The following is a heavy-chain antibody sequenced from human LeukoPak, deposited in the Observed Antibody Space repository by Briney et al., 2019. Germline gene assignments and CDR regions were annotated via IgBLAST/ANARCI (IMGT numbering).Heavy chain of an antibody. CDR1: GGSISSGSYY. J-gene: IGHJ6*03. CDR2: IYTSGST. D-gene: IGHD7-27*01. Sequence: KSSETLSLTCTVSGGSISSGSYYWSWIRQPAGKGLEWIGRIYTSGSTNYNPSLKSRVTISVDTSKNRFSLKLSSVTAADTAVYYCARVRAGEDDYYYYYMDVWGKGTTVTVSS. V-gene: IGHV4-61*02. CDR3: ARVRAGEDDYYYYYMDV.